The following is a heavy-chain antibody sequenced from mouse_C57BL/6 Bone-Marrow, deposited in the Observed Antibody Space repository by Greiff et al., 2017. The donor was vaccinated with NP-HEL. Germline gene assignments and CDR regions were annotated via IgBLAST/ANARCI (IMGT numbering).Heavy chain of an antibody. CDR3: ARWRTTVVATPRY. CDR2: INPGSGGT. CDR1: GYAFTNYL. V-gene: IGHV1-54*01. D-gene: IGHD1-1*01. J-gene: IGHJ2*01. Sequence: VQLQQSGAELVRPGTSVKVSCKASGYAFTNYLIEWVKQRPGQGLEWIGVINPGSGGTNYNEKFKGKATLTADKSSSTAYMQLSSLTSEDSAVYFCARWRTTVVATPRYWGQGTTLTVSS.